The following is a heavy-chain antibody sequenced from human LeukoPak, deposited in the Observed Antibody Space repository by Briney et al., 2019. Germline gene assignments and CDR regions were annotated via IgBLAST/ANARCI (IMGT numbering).Heavy chain of an antibody. J-gene: IGHJ4*02. CDR3: AKDKYSSGWYGRGDY. V-gene: IGHV3-23*01. D-gene: IGHD6-19*01. Sequence: PGGSLRLSCAASRFTFSNYAMSWVRQAPGKGLEWVSTISGNGRKTYYADSVKGRFTISRDNSKNTLYLQMNSLRAEDTAVYYCAKDKYSSGWYGRGDYWGQGTLVTVSS. CDR1: RFTFSNYA. CDR2: ISGNGRKT.